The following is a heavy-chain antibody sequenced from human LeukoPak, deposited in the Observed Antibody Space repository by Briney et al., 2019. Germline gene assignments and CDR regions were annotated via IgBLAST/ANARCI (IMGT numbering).Heavy chain of an antibody. CDR1: GYTFTGYY. D-gene: IGHD5-18*01. V-gene: IGHV1-2*02. CDR3: AYEGVDTAMGSELDY. J-gene: IGHJ4*02. Sequence: GASVKVSCKASGYTFTGYYMHWVRQAPGQGLEWMGWINPNSGGTNYAQKFQGRVTMTRDTSISTAYMELSRLRSDDTAVYYCAYEGVDTAMGSELDYWGQGTLVTVSS. CDR2: INPNSGGT.